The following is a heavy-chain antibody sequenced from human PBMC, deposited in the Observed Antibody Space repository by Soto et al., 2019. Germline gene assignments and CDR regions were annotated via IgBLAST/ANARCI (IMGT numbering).Heavy chain of an antibody. V-gene: IGHV5-10-1*01. Sequence: LKISCKGSGYSFTSYWISWVRQMPGKGLEWMGRIDPSDSYTNYSPSSQGHVTISADKSISTAYLQWSSLKASDTAMYYCARARNSVWYYYGMDVWGQGTTVTVSS. D-gene: IGHD3-16*01. CDR2: IDPSDSYT. J-gene: IGHJ6*02. CDR1: GYSFTSYW. CDR3: ARARNSVWYYYGMDV.